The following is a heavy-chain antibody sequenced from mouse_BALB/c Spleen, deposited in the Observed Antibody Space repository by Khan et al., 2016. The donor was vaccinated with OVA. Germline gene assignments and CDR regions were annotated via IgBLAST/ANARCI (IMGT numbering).Heavy chain of an antibody. D-gene: IGHD2-1*01. CDR1: GFSLTGYG. CDR3: ARADYGNYREAMDY. CDR2: IWGDGST. V-gene: IGHV2-6-7*01. J-gene: IGHJ4*01. Sequence: QVQLQQSGPGLVAPSQSLSITCTVSGFSLTGYGVNWVRQPPGKGLEWLGMIWGDGSTDYNSDLKSRLSISKDNSKSQVFLKMNSLQTDDTVRYYCARADYGNYREAMDYWGQGTSVNVSS.